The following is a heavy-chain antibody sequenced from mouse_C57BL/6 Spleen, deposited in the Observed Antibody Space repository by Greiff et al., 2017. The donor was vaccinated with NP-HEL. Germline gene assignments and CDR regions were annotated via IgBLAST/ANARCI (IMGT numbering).Heavy chain of an antibody. CDR3: ARGDYERLSFAY. Sequence: VQLQQSGAELVKPGASVKMSCKASGYTFTSYWITWVKQRPGQGLEWIGDIYPGSGSTNYNEKFKSKATLTVDTSSSTAYMQLSSLTSEDSAVYYCARGDYERLSFAYWGQGTLVTVSA. D-gene: IGHD2-4*01. V-gene: IGHV1-55*01. CDR2: IYPGSGST. CDR1: GYTFTSYW. J-gene: IGHJ3*01.